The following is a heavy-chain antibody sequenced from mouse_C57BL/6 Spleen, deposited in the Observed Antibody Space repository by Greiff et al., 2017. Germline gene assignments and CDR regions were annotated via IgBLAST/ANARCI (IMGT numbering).Heavy chain of an antibody. CDR2: IYPGDGDT. J-gene: IGHJ4*01. CDR3: ALYSTSPMHF. D-gene: IGHD1-1*01. V-gene: IGHV1-82*01. CDR1: GYAFSSSW. Sequence: QVQLKQSGPELVKPGASVKISCKASGYAFSSSWMNWVKQRPGKGLEWIGRIYPGDGDTNYNGKFKGKATLTADKSYSTAYMQLSSLTSEDSAVXFCALYSTSPMHFWGQGTSDSVYS.